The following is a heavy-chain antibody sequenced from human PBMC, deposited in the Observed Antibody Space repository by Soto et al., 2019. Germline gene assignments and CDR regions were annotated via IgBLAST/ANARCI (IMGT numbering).Heavy chain of an antibody. CDR1: GFGFSGSS. CDR2: IRSKANNYAA. Sequence: GGSLRLSCAASGFGFSGSSMHWVRQASGKGLEWVGRIRSKANNYAAAYSESVEGRFTISRDDSKKMAYLQMNSLKTEDTAIYYCTSSSLAYCSGGKCHTDYFYYAMDVWGQGTTVTVSS. D-gene: IGHD2-15*01. V-gene: IGHV3-73*01. J-gene: IGHJ6*02. CDR3: TSSSLAYCSGGKCHTDYFYYAMDV.